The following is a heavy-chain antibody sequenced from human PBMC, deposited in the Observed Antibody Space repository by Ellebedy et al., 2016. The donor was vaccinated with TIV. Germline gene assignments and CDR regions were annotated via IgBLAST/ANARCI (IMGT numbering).Heavy chain of an antibody. J-gene: IGHJ4*02. V-gene: IGHV3-23*01. D-gene: IGHD5-18*01. CDR3: AKDRNRGDGYWVFDN. CDR2: IVGSGA. CDR1: GFTFSPYA. Sequence: PGGSLRLSCSASGFTFSPYAMPWVRQAPGKGLEWVSGIVGSGAEKYADSVKGRFNISRDNSKRTVDLQMNSLRAEDTAVYFCAKDRNRGDGYWVFDNWGQGTVVSVCS.